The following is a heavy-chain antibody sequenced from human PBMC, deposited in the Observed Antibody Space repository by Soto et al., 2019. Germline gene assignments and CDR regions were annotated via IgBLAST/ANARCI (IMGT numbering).Heavy chain of an antibody. D-gene: IGHD3-9*01. CDR2: ISYDGSNK. V-gene: IGHV3-30*18. CDR1: GFTFSSYG. CDR3: AKTHFRYFDWALYYGMDV. J-gene: IGHJ6*02. Sequence: GGSLRLSCAASGFTFSSYGMHWVRQAPGKGLEWVAVISYDGSNKYYADSVKGRFTISRDNSKNTLYLQMNSLRAEDTAVYYCAKTHFRYFDWALYYGMDVWGQGTTVTVSS.